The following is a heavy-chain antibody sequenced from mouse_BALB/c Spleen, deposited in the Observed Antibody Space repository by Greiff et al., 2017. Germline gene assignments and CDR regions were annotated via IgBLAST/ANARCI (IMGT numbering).Heavy chain of an antibody. V-gene: IGHV1-63*02. CDR3: ARKGTTATSSFDV. CDR1: GYTFTNYW. J-gene: IGHJ1*01. Sequence: QVHVKQSGAELVRPGTSVKISCKASGYTFTNYWLGWVKQRPGHGLEWIGDIYPGGGYTNYNEKFKGKATLTADTSSSTAYMQLSSLTSEDSAVYFCARKGTTATSSFDVWGAGTTVTVSS. D-gene: IGHD1-2*01. CDR2: IYPGGGYT.